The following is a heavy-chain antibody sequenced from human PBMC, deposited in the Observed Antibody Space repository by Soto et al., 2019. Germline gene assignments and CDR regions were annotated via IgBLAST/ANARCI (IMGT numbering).Heavy chain of an antibody. V-gene: IGHV1-18*01. CDR1: VYAFTTYG. Sequence: QVHLVQSGAEVKKPGASVKVSCKGSVYAFTTYGITWVRQAPGQGLEWMGWISAHNGNTNYAQKLQGRVTVNRETSASTAYMELRSLRSDDTAVHYCARGRYGDYWGQGALVTVTS. D-gene: IGHD1-1*01. CDR2: ISAHNGNT. CDR3: ARGRYGDY. J-gene: IGHJ4*02.